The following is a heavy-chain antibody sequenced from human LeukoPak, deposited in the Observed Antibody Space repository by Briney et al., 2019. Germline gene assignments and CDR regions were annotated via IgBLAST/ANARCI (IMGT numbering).Heavy chain of an antibody. CDR1: DDSISDYY. J-gene: IGHJ6*03. D-gene: IGHD6-6*01. CDR3: ARDSEQLEEDYYYYMDV. CDR2: IYHSGST. V-gene: IGHV4-59*12. Sequence: SETLSLICTVSDDSISDYYRGWIRQPPGKGLEWIGYIYHSGSTYYNPSLKSRVTISVDRSKNQFSLKLSSVTAADTAVYYCARDSEQLEEDYYYYMDVWGKGTTVTVSS.